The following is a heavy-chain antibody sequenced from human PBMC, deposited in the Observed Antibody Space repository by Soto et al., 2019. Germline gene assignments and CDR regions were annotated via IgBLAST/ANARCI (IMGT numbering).Heavy chain of an antibody. J-gene: IGHJ3*02. CDR2: ISSNSDAM. CDR1: GFTFNTFP. D-gene: IGHD3-16*02. V-gene: IGHV3-48*01. CDR3: VRDYQYAFDM. Sequence: DVQFVESGGGFVQPGGSLRLSCAASGFTFNTFPMNWVRLAPGKGLEWLSHISSNSDAMYYADSVQGRFTISRDNARKSLYPQMKLLIVVDTAVYFCVRDYQYAFDMWGQGTMVTVSS.